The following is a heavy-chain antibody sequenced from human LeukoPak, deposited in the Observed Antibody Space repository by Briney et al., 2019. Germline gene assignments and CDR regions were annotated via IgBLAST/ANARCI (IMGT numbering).Heavy chain of an antibody. CDR2: ISGSGGST. CDR1: GFTFSSYW. Sequence: SGGSLRLSCAASGFTFSSYWMSWVRQAPGKGLEWVSAISGSGGSTYYADSVKGRFTISRDNSKNTLYLQMNSLRAEDTAVYYCAKGSDYGDYAGCFDYWGQGTLVTVSS. D-gene: IGHD4-17*01. J-gene: IGHJ4*02. CDR3: AKGSDYGDYAGCFDY. V-gene: IGHV3-23*01.